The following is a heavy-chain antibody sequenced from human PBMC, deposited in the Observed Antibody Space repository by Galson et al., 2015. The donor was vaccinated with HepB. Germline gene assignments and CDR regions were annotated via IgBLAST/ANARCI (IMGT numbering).Heavy chain of an antibody. CDR3: ARGPRSNGDYSP. J-gene: IGHJ5*02. V-gene: IGHV1-8*01. CDR2: MNPNSGNT. Sequence: SVKVSCKASGYTFTSYDINWVRQATGQGLEWMGWMNPNSGNTGYAQKFQGRVTMTRNTSISTAYMELSSLRSEDTAVYYCARGPRSNGDYSPWGQGTLVTVSS. CDR1: GYTFTSYD. D-gene: IGHD4-17*01.